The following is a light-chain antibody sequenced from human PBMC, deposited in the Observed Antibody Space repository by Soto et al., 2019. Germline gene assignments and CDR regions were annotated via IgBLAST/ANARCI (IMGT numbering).Light chain of an antibody. Sequence: SALTQPPSASGSPGQSVTISCTGTSSDVGDYNYVSWYQQHPGRAPKLMIYEVSKRPSGVPDRFSGSKSGNTASLTVSGLQAEDEADYYCSSYAGSNNLYVFGTGTKVTV. CDR3: SSYAGSNNLYV. CDR2: EVS. J-gene: IGLJ1*01. CDR1: SSDVGDYNY. V-gene: IGLV2-8*01.